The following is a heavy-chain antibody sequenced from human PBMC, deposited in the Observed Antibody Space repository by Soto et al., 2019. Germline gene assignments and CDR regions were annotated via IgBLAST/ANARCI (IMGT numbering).Heavy chain of an antibody. Sequence: SETLSLTCTVSGGSISSSNYYWGWIRQPPGKGLEWIGSIYYIGSTYYNPSLKSRVTMSVDTSKNQFSLKLSSVTAADTAVYYCARLPRTYCSSTSCYTNALDIWGQGTMVTVSS. V-gene: IGHV4-39*01. CDR1: GGSISSSNYY. J-gene: IGHJ3*02. D-gene: IGHD2-2*02. CDR2: IYYIGST. CDR3: ARLPRTYCSSTSCYTNALDI.